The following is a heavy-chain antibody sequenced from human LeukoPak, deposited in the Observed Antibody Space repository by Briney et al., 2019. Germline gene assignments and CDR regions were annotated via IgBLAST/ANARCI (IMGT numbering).Heavy chain of an antibody. Sequence: GGSLRPSCAASGFTFNTYDMHWVRQAPGKGLEWVAVIWYDGSSKYYADPVKGRFTISRDNSKNTLYLQMSSLRAEDTAVYYCAKSIAVAGPYGMDVWGQGTTVTVSS. CDR3: AKSIAVAGPYGMDV. V-gene: IGHV3-33*06. J-gene: IGHJ6*02. D-gene: IGHD6-19*01. CDR1: GFTFNTYD. CDR2: IWYDGSSK.